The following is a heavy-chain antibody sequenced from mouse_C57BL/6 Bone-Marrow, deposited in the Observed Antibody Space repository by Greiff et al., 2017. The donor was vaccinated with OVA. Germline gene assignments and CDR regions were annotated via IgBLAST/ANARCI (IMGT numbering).Heavy chain of an antibody. CDR1: GYTFTDYY. CDR3: ARNGGSNYDYLDD. Sequence: VQLQQSGPELVKPGASVKLSCKASGYTFTDYYMHWVKQSPGQSLEWIGYIYPNNGGTGYNQKFKGKATVTVDKSSSTAYMQLRSLTSEDSAGDCCARNGGSNYDYLDDWGTGTSVTVSS. CDR2: IYPNNGGT. D-gene: IGHD1-1*01. J-gene: IGHJ1*03. V-gene: IGHV1-34*01.